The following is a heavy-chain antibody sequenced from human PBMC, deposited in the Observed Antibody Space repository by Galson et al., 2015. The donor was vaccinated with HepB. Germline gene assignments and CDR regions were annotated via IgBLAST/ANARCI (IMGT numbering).Heavy chain of an antibody. V-gene: IGHV3-30*03. D-gene: IGHD2-15*01. Sequence: SLRLSCAASGFTFSSYGMHWVRQAPGKRLEWVAVISYDGSNKYYADSVKGRFTVSRDNAKNSLYLQMNSLRAEDTAVYYCARARLPGCSGGSCYSSFDYWGQGTLVTVSS. CDR1: GFTFSSYG. CDR3: ARARLPGCSGGSCYSSFDY. CDR2: ISYDGSNK. J-gene: IGHJ4*02.